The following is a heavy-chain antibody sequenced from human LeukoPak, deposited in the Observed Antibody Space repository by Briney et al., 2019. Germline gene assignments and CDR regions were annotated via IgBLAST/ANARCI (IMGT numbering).Heavy chain of an antibody. D-gene: IGHD3-22*01. Sequence: PSETLSLTCTVSGGSISSGDYYWSWIRQPPGKGLEWIGYIYYSGSTYYNPSLKSRVTISVDTSKNQFSLKLSSVTAADTAVYCCARVSYYYDSSGYHDAFDIWGQGTMVTVSS. CDR3: ARVSYYYDSSGYHDAFDI. CDR2: IYYSGST. J-gene: IGHJ3*02. CDR1: GGSISSGDYY. V-gene: IGHV4-30-4*08.